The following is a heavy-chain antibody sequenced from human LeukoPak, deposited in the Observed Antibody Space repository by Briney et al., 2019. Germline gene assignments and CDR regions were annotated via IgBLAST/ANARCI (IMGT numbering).Heavy chain of an antibody. Sequence: SETLSLTCTVSGGSINNYYWSWIPQPAGKGLEWIGRIYTRASTNYNPSLKSRVTMSVDTSKNQFSLKLSSVTAADTAVYYCARGRYCSADICSGGDAFDIWGQGTMVSVSS. CDR2: IYTRAST. CDR3: ARGRYCSADICSGGDAFDI. D-gene: IGHD2-15*01. CDR1: GGSINNYY. J-gene: IGHJ3*02. V-gene: IGHV4-4*07.